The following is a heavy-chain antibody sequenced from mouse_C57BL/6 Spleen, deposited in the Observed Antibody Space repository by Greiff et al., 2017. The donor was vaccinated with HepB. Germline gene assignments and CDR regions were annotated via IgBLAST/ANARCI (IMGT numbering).Heavy chain of an antibody. CDR1: GYTFTSYW. J-gene: IGHJ1*03. D-gene: IGHD2-2*01. V-gene: IGHV1-64*01. CDR2: IHPNSGST. Sequence: QVQLKQPGAELVKPGASVKLSCKASGYTFTSYWMHWVKQRPGQGLEWIGMIHPNSGSTNYNEKFKSKATLTVDKSSSTAYMQISSLTSEDSAVYYCARSNGYDRGWYFDVWGTGTTVTVSS. CDR3: ARSNGYDRGWYFDV.